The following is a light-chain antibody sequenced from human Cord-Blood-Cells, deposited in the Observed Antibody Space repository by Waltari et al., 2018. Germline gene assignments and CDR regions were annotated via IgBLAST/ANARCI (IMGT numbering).Light chain of an antibody. CDR3: QQYDNLPPDT. V-gene: IGKV1-33*01. CDR1: QDISNY. CDR2: DAS. Sequence: DIQMTQSPSSLSASVGDRVTITCQASQDISNYLNWYQQKPGKAPKLLIYDASNLETGVPSRFSGSGSRTDFTFTINSLQPEDIATYYCQQYDNLPPDTFGQGTRLEIK. J-gene: IGKJ5*01.